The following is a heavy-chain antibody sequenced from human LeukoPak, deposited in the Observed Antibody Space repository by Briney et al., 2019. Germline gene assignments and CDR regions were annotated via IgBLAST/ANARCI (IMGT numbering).Heavy chain of an antibody. CDR2: ISYGGSNK. D-gene: IGHD2-15*01. J-gene: IGHJ6*03. CDR3: ARDGTPAGYCSGGSCPYYYYYYMDV. CDR1: GFTFSSYA. V-gene: IGHV3-30*01. Sequence: PGGSLRLSCAASGFTFSSYAMRWVRQAPGKGLEWVAVISYGGSNKYYADSVKGRFTISRDNSKNTLYLQMNSLRAEDTAVYYCARDGTPAGYCSGGSCPYYYYYYMDVWGKGPTVTVSS.